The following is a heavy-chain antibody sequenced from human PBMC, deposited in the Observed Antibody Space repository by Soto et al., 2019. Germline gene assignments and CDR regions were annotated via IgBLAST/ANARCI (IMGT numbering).Heavy chain of an antibody. J-gene: IGHJ4*02. V-gene: IGHV1-3*01. CDR2: INAGNGNT. CDR1: GYRFANYA. CDR3: ARDGSYCSGGSCYSFDF. Sequence: ASVKVSCKASGYRFANYAMHWVRQAPGQSLEWMGWINAGNGNTKYSQRFQGRVTITRDTSASTAYMELSSLRSEDTAVYYCARDGSYCSGGSCYSFDFWGQGTLVTVSS. D-gene: IGHD2-15*01.